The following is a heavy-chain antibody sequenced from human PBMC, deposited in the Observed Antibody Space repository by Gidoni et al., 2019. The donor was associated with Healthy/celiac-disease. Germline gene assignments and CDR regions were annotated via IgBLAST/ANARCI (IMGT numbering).Heavy chain of an antibody. V-gene: IGHV1-18*01. CDR3: ARVWHYTSSWYDY. D-gene: IGHD6-13*01. CDR1: GYTFTSHC. Sequence: QVQLVQSGAEVKKPGASVTVSCKASGYTFTSHCISWLRQAPGHGLEWMGWISPYKADTNYAQNLQGRGTMTTDTSTSTAYMELRSLRSDDTAVYYCARVWHYTSSWYDYWGQGTLVTVSS. J-gene: IGHJ4*02. CDR2: ISPYKADT.